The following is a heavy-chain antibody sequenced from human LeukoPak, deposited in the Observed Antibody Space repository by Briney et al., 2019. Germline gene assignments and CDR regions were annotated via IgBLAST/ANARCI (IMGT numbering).Heavy chain of an antibody. D-gene: IGHD4-17*01. J-gene: IGHJ4*02. V-gene: IGHV4-34*01. CDR3: ARQLYGSDY. CDR2: VNHSGYT. CDR1: CVSFSTYY. Sequence: SETLSLTCDVYCVSFSTYYWSWIRQSPEKGLEWIGEVNHSGYTNYNPSLKGRVTISVDTSKNQFSLKLSSVPAADTAVYYCARQLYGSDYWGQGTLVTVSS.